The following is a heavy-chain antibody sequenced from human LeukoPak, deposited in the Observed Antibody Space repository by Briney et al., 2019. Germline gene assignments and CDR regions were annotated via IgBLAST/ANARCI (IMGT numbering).Heavy chain of an antibody. J-gene: IGHJ6*03. Sequence: GASVKVSCKASGYTFTSYDINWVRQATGQRLEWMGWMNPNSGNTGYAQKFQGRVTMTRNTSISTAYMELSSLRSEDTAVYYCARQTGPYDYYYMDVWGKGTTVTVSS. CDR2: MNPNSGNT. CDR1: GYTFTSYD. D-gene: IGHD3-9*01. V-gene: IGHV1-8*01. CDR3: ARQTGPYDYYYMDV.